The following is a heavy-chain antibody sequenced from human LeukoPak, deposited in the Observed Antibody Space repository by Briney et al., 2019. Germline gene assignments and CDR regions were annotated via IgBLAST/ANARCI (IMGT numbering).Heavy chain of an antibody. CDR3: ARAYLLDYYYYYGMDV. V-gene: IGHV4-30-4*01. Sequence: SQTLSLTCTVSGGSISSGDYYWSWIRQPPGKGLEWIGYIYYSGSTYYNPSLKSRVTISVDTSENQFSLKLSSVTAADTAVYYCARAYLLDYYYYYGMDVWGKGTTVTVSS. J-gene: IGHJ6*04. CDR2: IYYSGST. CDR1: GGSISSGDYY.